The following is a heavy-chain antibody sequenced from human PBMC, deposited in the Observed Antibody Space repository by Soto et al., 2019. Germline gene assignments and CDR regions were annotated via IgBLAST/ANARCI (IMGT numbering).Heavy chain of an antibody. V-gene: IGHV4-34*01. J-gene: IGHJ4*02. CDR1: GETFSGYH. CDR2: IDHSGST. Sequence: QVQLQQWGAGLLKPSETLSLTCAVYGETFSGYHWNWIRQPPGKGLEWIGEIDHSGSTNYNSSLESRLTISVDTSKNQFSLKLHSVTAADTALYFCARAHPLLPLDYWGQGTLVTVAS. CDR3: ARAHPLLPLDY. D-gene: IGHD2-21*01.